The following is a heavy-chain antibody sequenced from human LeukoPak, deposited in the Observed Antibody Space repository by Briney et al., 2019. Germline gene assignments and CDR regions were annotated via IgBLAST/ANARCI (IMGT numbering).Heavy chain of an antibody. CDR2: IYSGGST. CDR3: ARDRDGYYGNWFDP. D-gene: IGHD5-24*01. J-gene: IGHJ5*02. V-gene: IGHV3-66*01. Sequence: GGSLRLSCAASGFTVSSNYMSWVRQAPGKGLEWVSVIYSGGSTYYADSVKGRFTISRDNSKNTLYLQMNSLRAEDTAVYYCARDRDGYYGNWFDPWGQGTLVTVFS. CDR1: GFTVSSNY.